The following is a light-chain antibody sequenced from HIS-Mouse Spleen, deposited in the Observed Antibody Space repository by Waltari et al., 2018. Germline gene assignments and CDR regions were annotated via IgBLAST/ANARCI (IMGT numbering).Light chain of an antibody. Sequence: SYELTQPLSVSVALGQTARITCGGNNIGSKNVHWYQQKPGQAPVLVIDRDSNRPSGIPERFAGSNSGNTATLTIRRAQAGDEADYYWQVWDSSTGVFGTGTKVTVL. V-gene: IGLV3-9*01. J-gene: IGLJ1*01. CDR3: QVWDSSTGV. CDR1: NIGSKN. CDR2: RDS.